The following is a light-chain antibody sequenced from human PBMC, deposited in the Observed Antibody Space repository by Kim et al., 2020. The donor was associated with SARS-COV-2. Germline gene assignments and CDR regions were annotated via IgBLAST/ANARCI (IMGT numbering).Light chain of an antibody. J-gene: IGLJ3*02. CDR2: RNN. Sequence: QAGLTQPPSVSKGLRQTATLTCTGNSNNVGDQGAAWLQQLQGHPPNLLSYRNNNRPSGISEKFSASMSGNTASLTITGLLPEDEADYYCAAWDSSLSAWVFGEGTQLTFL. CDR1: SNNVGDQG. V-gene: IGLV10-54*04. CDR3: AAWDSSLSAWV.